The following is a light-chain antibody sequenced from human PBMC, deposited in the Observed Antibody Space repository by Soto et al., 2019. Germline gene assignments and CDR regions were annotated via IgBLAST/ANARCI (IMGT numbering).Light chain of an antibody. CDR1: QSISSY. V-gene: IGKV1-39*01. J-gene: IGKJ2*01. Sequence: DIQMTQSPSSLSASVGDRVTITCRASQSISSYLNWYQQKPGKAPKLLIYAASSLHSGVPSRFSGSGSGTDFTLTISSRHPEDFATYYCRQSYSTPYTFGQGTKLEIK. CDR3: RQSYSTPYT. CDR2: AAS.